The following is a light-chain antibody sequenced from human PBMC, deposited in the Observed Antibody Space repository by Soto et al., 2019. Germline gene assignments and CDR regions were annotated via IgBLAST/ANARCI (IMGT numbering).Light chain of an antibody. Sequence: DIPLTQSPSFLSASVGDRVTITCRASQGINSYLAWYQQKPGKVPKLLIYAASTLQSGVPSRFSGSGSGTEFTLTISSLQPVDFATYYCQQINSYPITFGQGTRLEI. V-gene: IGKV1-9*01. J-gene: IGKJ5*01. CDR3: QQINSYPIT. CDR2: AAS. CDR1: QGINSY.